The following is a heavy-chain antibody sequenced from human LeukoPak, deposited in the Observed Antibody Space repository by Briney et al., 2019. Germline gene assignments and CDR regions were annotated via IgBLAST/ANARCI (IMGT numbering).Heavy chain of an antibody. J-gene: IGHJ4*02. V-gene: IGHV1-2*02. CDR2: INPNSGGT. D-gene: IGHD6-19*01. Sequence: GASVKVSCKTSGYIFTHYYIQWVRQAPGQGFEWMGWINPNSGGTNYAQKFQGRVTMTRDTSISTAYMELSRLRSDDTAVYYCARLQDDSIGVAGSFDYWGQGTLVTVSS. CDR3: ARLQDDSIGVAGSFDY. CDR1: GYIFTHYY.